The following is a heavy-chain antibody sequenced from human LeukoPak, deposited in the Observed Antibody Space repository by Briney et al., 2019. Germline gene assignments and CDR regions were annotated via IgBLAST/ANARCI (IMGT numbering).Heavy chain of an antibody. CDR1: GVSISTYY. J-gene: IGHJ5*02. Sequence: PSETLSLTCNVSGVSISTYYWSWIRQPPGKGLEWIGYIYYSGNTNYNPSLKSRVTISGDTSKNQFSLRLSSVTAADTAVYYCARGHQVVVMTTGAVYNWFDPWGQGALVTVSS. V-gene: IGHV4-59*01. CDR2: IYYSGNT. D-gene: IGHD2-21*01. CDR3: ARGHQVVVMTTGAVYNWFDP.